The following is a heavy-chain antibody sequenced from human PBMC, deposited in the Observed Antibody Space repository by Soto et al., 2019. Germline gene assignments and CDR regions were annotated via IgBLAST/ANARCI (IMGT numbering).Heavy chain of an antibody. CDR1: GYTFTSYY. J-gene: IGHJ6*02. D-gene: IGHD3-3*01. V-gene: IGHV1-46*01. CDR2: VNPSGGST. CDR3: ARMGVVITPYYYYGMDV. Sequence: QVQLVQSGAEVKKPGASVKVSCKASGYTFTSYYMHWVRQAPGQGLEWMGIVNPSGGSTSYAQKFQGRVTMTRDTSTSTVYMELSSVRSQDTAVYYCARMGVVITPYYYYGMDVWGQGTTVTVSS.